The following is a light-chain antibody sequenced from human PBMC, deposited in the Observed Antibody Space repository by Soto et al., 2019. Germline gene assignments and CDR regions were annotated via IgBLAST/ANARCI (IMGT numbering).Light chain of an antibody. CDR2: DAT. CDR1: QSISSW. CDR3: QQYSNYSPYT. Sequence: DIQMTQSPSTLSASAGDRVKITCRASQSISSWLAWYQQKPGKAPKLLIHDATTLESGVPSRFSGSRSGTEFTLTISSLQPDDFATYYCQQYSNYSPYTFGQGTKLEIK. J-gene: IGKJ2*01. V-gene: IGKV1-5*01.